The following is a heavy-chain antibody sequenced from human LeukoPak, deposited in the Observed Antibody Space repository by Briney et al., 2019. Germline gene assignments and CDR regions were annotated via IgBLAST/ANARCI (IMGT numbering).Heavy chain of an antibody. Sequence: ASVKVSCKASGYTFTSYDINWVRQATGQGLEWMGWMNPNSGNTGYAQKFQGRVTMTRNTSISTAYMELSSLRSEDTAVYYCAGTGRLGGSYYFDYWGQGTLVTVSS. CDR3: AGTGRLGGSYYFDY. CDR1: GYTFTSYD. D-gene: IGHD1-26*01. V-gene: IGHV1-8*01. CDR2: MNPNSGNT. J-gene: IGHJ4*02.